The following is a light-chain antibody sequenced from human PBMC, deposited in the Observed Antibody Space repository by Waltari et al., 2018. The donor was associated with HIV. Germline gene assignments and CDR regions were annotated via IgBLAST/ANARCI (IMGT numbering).Light chain of an antibody. Sequence: SALTQPRSVSGSPGPSVTISCPGTSSDVGGYNSVSWYQQHPGKAPKLMIYDVTKRPSGVPDRFSGSKSGNTASLTISGLQAEDEADYFCCSYAGGYTLVFGGGTKLTVL. CDR3: CSYAGGYTLV. CDR1: SSDVGGYNS. V-gene: IGLV2-11*01. J-gene: IGLJ3*02. CDR2: DVT.